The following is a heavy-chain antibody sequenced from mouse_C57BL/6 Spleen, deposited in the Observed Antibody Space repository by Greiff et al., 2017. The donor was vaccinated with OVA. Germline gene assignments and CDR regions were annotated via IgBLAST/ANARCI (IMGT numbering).Heavy chain of an antibody. CDR2: FYPGCGSI. CDR1: GYTFTAYT. V-gene: IGHV1-62-2*01. J-gene: IGHJ2*01. D-gene: IGHD2-4*01. CDR3: AGHERGYDYDVTGSFDY. Sequence: QVQLQQSGAELVKPGASVKLSCKASGYTFTAYTIHWVKQRPGQGLEWIGWFYPGCGSIKYNEKFKDKATLTADKSSRTVYMEHSRLTSAAFAVYCCAGHERGYDYDVTGSFDYWGQGTTLTVSS.